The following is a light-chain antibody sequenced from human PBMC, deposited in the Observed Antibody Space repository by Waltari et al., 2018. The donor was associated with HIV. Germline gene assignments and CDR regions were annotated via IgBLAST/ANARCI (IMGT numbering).Light chain of an antibody. CDR3: SSYTSSSTPVV. CDR1: SSDIGTYNY. V-gene: IGLV2-14*04. Sequence: SGSPGQSITISCTGTSSDIGTYNYVSWYQQHPGKAPKLMIYDVSNRPSGVSNRFSGSKSGNTASLTISGLQAEDEADYYCSSYTSSSTPVVFGGGTKLTVL. J-gene: IGLJ2*01. CDR2: DVS.